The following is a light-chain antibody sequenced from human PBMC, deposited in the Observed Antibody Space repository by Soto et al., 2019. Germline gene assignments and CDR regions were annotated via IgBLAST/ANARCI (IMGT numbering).Light chain of an antibody. J-gene: IGKJ4*01. V-gene: IGKV3-11*01. CDR3: QQRPNWPLT. CDR2: DAS. CDR1: QSISSH. Sequence: EIVLTQSPATLSLSPGERATLSCRASQSISSHLAWYQQKPGHAPRLLMYDASNRATGIPARFSGSGSGTDFALTISSLEPEDFAVYYCQQRPNWPLTFGGGTKVEIK.